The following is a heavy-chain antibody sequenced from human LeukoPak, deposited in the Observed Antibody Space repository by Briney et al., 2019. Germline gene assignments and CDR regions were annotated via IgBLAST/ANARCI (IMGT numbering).Heavy chain of an antibody. CDR2: IYYSGST. CDR3: ARDKGISSAIDL. Sequence: SETLSLTCSVSGGSISSYYWSWIWQRPRKGMGWIGYIYYSGSTNYNPSLESRVTMSVDTSKNQFSLKLSSVTAADTAVYYCARDKGISSAIDLWGQGTLVTVSS. J-gene: IGHJ5*02. V-gene: IGHV4-59*01. CDR1: GGSISSYY. D-gene: IGHD6-6*01.